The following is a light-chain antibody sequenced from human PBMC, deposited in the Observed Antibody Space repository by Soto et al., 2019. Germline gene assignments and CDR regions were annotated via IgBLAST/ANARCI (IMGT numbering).Light chain of an antibody. CDR3: CSYVGSSTHVV. CDR1: SSDVGSYNL. CDR2: EVS. J-gene: IGLJ2*01. Sequence: QSALTQPASVSGSPGQSITISCTGTSSDVGSYNLVSWYQQHPGKAPKIVIYEVSKWPSGVPDRFSGSKSGNTASLTISGLQAEDEAYYYCCSYVGSSTHVVFGGGTKLTVL. V-gene: IGLV2-23*02.